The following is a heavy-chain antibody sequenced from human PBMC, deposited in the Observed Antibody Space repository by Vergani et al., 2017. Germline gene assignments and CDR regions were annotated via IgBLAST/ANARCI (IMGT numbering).Heavy chain of an antibody. V-gene: IGHV4-59*08. CDR2: IYYSGST. J-gene: IGHJ4*02. CDR3: ARLSYSSGWNNRYYFDY. CDR1: GGSISSYY. Sequence: QVQLQESGPGLVKPSETLSLTCTVSGGSISSYYWSWIRQPPGKGLEWIGYIYYSGSTNYNPSLKSRVTISVDTSKNQFSLKLSSVTAADTAVYYCARLSYSSGWNNRYYFDYWGQGTLVTVSS. D-gene: IGHD6-19*01.